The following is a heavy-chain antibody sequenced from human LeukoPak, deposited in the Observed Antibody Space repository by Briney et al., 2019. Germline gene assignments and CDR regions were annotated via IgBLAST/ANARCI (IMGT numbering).Heavy chain of an antibody. CDR3: ARGGLRYFDWLLTPNYNWFDP. D-gene: IGHD3-9*01. J-gene: IGHJ5*02. V-gene: IGHV1-8*01. CDR1: GYTFTSYD. CDR2: MSPNSGNT. Sequence: ASVKVSCKASGYTFTSYDINWVRQATGQGLEWMGWMSPNSGNTGYAQKFQGRVTMTRNTSISTAYMELSSLRSEDTAVYYCARGGLRYFDWLLTPNYNWFDPWGQGTLVTVSS.